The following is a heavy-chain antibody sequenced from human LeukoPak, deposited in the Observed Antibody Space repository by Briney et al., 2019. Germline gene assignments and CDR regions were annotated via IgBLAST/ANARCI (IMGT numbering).Heavy chain of an antibody. D-gene: IGHD4-17*01. CDR2: IYYSGST. CDR3: ARDRGNTVTTPLGWFDP. V-gene: IGHV4-31*03. J-gene: IGHJ5*02. CDR1: GGSISSGGYY. Sequence: PSQTLSLTCTASGGSISSGGYYWSWIRQHPGKGLEWIGYIYYSGSTYYNPPLKSRVTISVDTSKNQFSLKLSSVTAADTAVYYCARDRGNTVTTPLGWFDPWGQGTLVTVSS.